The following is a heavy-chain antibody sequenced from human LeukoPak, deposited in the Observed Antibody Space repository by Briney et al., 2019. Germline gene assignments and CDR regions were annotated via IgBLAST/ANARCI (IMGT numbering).Heavy chain of an antibody. CDR3: AGQKGMDY. Sequence: GGSLRLSCAASGFTFSSYTMSWVRQAPGKGLEWVSSISSGSTTIFYADSVKGRFTISRDNAKNSLYLQVNSLRDEDTAVYYCAGQKGMDYWGQGTLVTVSS. CDR1: GFTFSSYT. V-gene: IGHV3-48*02. J-gene: IGHJ4*02. CDR2: ISSGSTTI.